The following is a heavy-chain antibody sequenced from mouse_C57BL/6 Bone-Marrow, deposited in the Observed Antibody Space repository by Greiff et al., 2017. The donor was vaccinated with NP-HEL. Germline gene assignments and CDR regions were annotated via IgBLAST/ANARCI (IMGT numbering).Heavy chain of an antibody. CDR2: IDPNSGGT. CDR1: GYTFTSYW. Sequence: VQLQQPGAELVKPGASVKLSCKASGYTFTSYWMHWVKQRPGRGLEWIGRIDPNSGGTKYNEKFKSKATLTVDKPSSTAYMQLSSLTSEDSAVYYCARSGGLLRSLLFYYAMDYWGQGTSVTVSS. D-gene: IGHD1-1*01. V-gene: IGHV1-72*01. CDR3: ARSGGLLRSLLFYYAMDY. J-gene: IGHJ4*01.